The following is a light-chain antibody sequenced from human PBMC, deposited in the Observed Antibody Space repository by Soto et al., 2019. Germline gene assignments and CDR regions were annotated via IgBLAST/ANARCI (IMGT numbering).Light chain of an antibody. CDR3: QQRSNWPPIT. Sequence: DIVLTQYPGILSLSPGERASLSCGASQSISSSFLAWYQQKPGQAPRLLIHDASHRAAGIPARFSGSGFGTDFTLTISSLEPEDAAVYYCQQRSNWPPITFGQVTRLEIK. V-gene: IGKV3D-20*02. CDR1: QSISSS. CDR2: DAS. J-gene: IGKJ5*01.